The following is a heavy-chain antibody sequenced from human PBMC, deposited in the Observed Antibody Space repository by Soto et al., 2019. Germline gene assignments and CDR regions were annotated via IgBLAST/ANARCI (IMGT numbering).Heavy chain of an antibody. CDR2: ISSSSSTI. Sequence: EVQLVESGGGLVQPGGSLRLSCAASGFTFSSYSMNWVRQAPGKGLEWVSYISSSSSTIYYADSVEGRLTISRDNAKNSLEGHMNSLRDEDTGVYYCASGKDYGEWGYWCQGAL. J-gene: IGHJ4*02. CDR3: ASGKDYGEWGY. D-gene: IGHD4-17*01. CDR1: GFTFSSYS. V-gene: IGHV3-48*02.